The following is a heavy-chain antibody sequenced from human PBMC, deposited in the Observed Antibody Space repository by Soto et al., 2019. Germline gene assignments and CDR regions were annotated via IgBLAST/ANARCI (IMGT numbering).Heavy chain of an antibody. V-gene: IGHV3-48*02. CDR1: GFTFSSHA. CDR2: IHGTRSII. J-gene: IGHJ4*02. Sequence: EVQLVESGGGLVQPGGSPKLSCAVSGFTFSSHAMNWVRQAPGKGLEWVAYIHGTRSIIYYADSVKGRFTIPRDNAKNSLYLQMDSLRDEDTALYYCARDARNADYDYWGQGTLVTVSS. D-gene: IGHD3-16*01. CDR3: ARDARNADYDY.